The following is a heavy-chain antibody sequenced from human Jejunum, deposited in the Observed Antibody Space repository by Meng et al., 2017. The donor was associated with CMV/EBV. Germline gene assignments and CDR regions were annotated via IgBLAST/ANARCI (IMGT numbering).Heavy chain of an antibody. V-gene: IGHV3-21*01. CDR3: ARDMVWGDPNSFDA. Sequence: SAFTFSIYNMNWVRQAPGKGLEWVSSISGNSNYIFYRDSVEGRFTISRDNAKNSLFLQMNSLRAEDSAVYYCARDMVWGDPNSFDAWGQGTLVTVSS. CDR1: AFTFSIYN. J-gene: IGHJ5*02. D-gene: IGHD3-10*01. CDR2: ISGNSNYI.